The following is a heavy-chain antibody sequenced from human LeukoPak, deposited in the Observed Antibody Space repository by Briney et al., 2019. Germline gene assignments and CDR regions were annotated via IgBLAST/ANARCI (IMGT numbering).Heavy chain of an antibody. V-gene: IGHV1-18*01. J-gene: IGHJ4*02. CDR3: AREIQSMAPGH. Sequence: ASVKVSCKASGYTFTSYGISWVRQAPGQGLEWMGWINSYSGNRNYAQKLQGRVTMTTDTSTSTAYMELRSLRSDDTAVYYCAREIQSMAPGHWGQGTLVTVSS. CDR2: INSYSGNR. CDR1: GYTFTSYG. D-gene: IGHD3-10*01.